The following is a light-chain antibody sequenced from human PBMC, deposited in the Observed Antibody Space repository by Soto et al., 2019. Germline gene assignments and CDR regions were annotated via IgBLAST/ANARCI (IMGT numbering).Light chain of an antibody. CDR1: QSVLYSSSNKNY. J-gene: IGKJ1*01. Sequence: DIVMTQSPDSLAVSLGERATINCRSSQSVLYSSSNKNYLAWYQQKPGQPPKLLIYWASTRASGVPDRFGGSGSGTDFTLTISSLQAEDVAVYYCQQYCSSPWTFGQGTKVEIK. CDR2: WAS. CDR3: QQYCSSPWT. V-gene: IGKV4-1*01.